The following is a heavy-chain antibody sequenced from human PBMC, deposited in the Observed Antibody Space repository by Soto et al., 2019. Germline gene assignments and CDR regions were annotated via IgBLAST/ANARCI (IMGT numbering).Heavy chain of an antibody. J-gene: IGHJ4*02. CDR2: IYYSGST. CDR1: GGSISSSSYY. V-gene: IGHV4-39*01. Sequence: QLQLQESGPGLVKPSETLSLTCTVSGGSISSSSYYWGWIRQPPGKGLEWIGSIYYSGSTYYNPSLKSRVTISVDTSKNQFSLKLSSVTAADTGVYYCARNDYVWGVDYWGQGTLVTVSS. D-gene: IGHD3-16*01. CDR3: ARNDYVWGVDY.